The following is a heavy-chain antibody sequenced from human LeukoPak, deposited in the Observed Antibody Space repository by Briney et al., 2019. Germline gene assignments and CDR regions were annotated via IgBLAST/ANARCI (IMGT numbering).Heavy chain of an antibody. V-gene: IGHV4-34*01. CDR1: GGSFSGYY. J-gene: IGHJ5*02. CDR3: ARRLAAAGSLDWFDP. Sequence: PSETLSLTCAVYGGSFSGYYWSWIRQPPGKGLEWIGEINHSGSTNYNPSLKSRVTISVDTSKNQFSLKLSSVTAADTAVYYCARRLAAAGSLDWFDPWGQGTLVTVSS. D-gene: IGHD6-13*01. CDR2: INHSGST.